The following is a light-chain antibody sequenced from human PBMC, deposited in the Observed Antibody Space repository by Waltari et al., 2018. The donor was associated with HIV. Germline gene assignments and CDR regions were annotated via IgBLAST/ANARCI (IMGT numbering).Light chain of an antibody. J-gene: IGLJ2*01. CDR3: QAWDSSTVG. Sequence: SYELTQPPSVSVSPGQTANITCSGHKLGVKYVCWYQQKPGHSPLLVIYQDIKRPSGIPERFSGSNSENTATLTISGTQAMDESDYYCQAWDSSTVGFGGGTKLTVL. V-gene: IGLV3-1*01. CDR1: KLGVKY. CDR2: QDI.